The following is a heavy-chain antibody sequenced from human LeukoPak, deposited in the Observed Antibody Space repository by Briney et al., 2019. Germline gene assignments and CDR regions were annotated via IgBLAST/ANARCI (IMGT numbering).Heavy chain of an antibody. D-gene: IGHD2-15*01. J-gene: IGHJ4*02. CDR1: GFTFTNSV. CDR2: ISETYGTT. Sequence: PGGSLRLSCVASGFTFTNSVLTWVRQAPGKGLEWVSGISETYGTTYYADSVKGRFTISRDKSRDTVSLQMNSLRAEDTAVYYCTSYCGPASCYSGFDYWGQGTLVTVSS. CDR3: TSYCGPASCYSGFDY. V-gene: IGHV3-23*01.